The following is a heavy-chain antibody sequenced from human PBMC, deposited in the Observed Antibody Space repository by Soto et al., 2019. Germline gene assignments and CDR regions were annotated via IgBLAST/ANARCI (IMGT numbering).Heavy chain of an antibody. Sequence: SETLSLTCAVYGGSFSGYYWSWIRQPPGKGLEWIGEINHSGSTNYNPSLKSRVTISVDTSKNQFSLKLSSVTAADTAVYYCASRRPLYYFDYWGQGTLVTVSS. V-gene: IGHV4-34*01. J-gene: IGHJ4*02. CDR1: GGSFSGYY. CDR3: ASRRPLYYFDY. CDR2: INHSGST.